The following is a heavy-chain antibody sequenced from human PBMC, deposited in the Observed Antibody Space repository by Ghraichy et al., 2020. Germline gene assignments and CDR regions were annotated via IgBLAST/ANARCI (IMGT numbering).Heavy chain of an antibody. CDR3: ARNLYGITASYYYYGMDV. V-gene: IGHV3-21*01. J-gene: IGHJ6*02. D-gene: IGHD1-20*01. CDR2: ISSSSSSI. Sequence: GGSLRLSCAASGFTFSSYSVTWVRQAPGKGLEWVSSISSSSSSIYYADSLKGRFTISRDNAKNALYLQMNSLRAEDTAVYYCARNLYGITASYYYYGMDVWGQGTTFTVSS. CDR1: GFTFSSYS.